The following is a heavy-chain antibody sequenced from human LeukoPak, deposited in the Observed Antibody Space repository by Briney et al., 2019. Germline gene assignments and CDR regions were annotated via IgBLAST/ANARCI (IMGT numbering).Heavy chain of an antibody. Sequence: PGGSLRLSCAASGFTFSSYAMSWVRQAPGKGLEWVGRIKTQTDGGTTDYAAPVKGRFIISRDYSKNTLFLQMNSLRADDTAVYYCAKGPNQYGPYYFDNWGQGTLVTVSS. CDR3: AKGPNQYGPYYFDN. J-gene: IGHJ4*02. V-gene: IGHV3-15*01. CDR2: IKTQTDGGTT. CDR1: GFTFSSYA. D-gene: IGHD1-14*01.